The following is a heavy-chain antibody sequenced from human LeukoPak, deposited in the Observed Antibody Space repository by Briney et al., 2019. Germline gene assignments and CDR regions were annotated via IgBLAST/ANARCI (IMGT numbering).Heavy chain of an antibody. CDR3: ARDRLECSSTSCYIGGALDY. V-gene: IGHV3-21*01. D-gene: IGHD2-2*02. Sequence: GGSLRLSCAASGFTFSNAWMSWVRQAPGKGLEWVSSISSSSSYIYYADSVRGRFTISRDNAKNSLFLQMNSLRAEDTAVYYCARDRLECSSTSCYIGGALDYWGQGTLVTVSS. CDR1: GFTFSNAW. J-gene: IGHJ4*02. CDR2: ISSSSSYI.